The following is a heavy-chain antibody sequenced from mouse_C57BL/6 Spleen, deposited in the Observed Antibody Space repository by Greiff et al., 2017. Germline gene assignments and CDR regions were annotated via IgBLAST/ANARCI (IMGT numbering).Heavy chain of an antibody. CDR3: ARDYYGSSNGGYFDD. CDR1: GFTFSSYA. D-gene: IGHD1-1*01. CDR2: ISDGGSYT. J-gene: IGHJ2*01. V-gene: IGHV5-4*01. Sequence: EVMLVASGGGLVKPGGSLKLSCAASGFTFSSYAMSWVRQTPEKRLEWVATISDGGSYTYYPDNVKGRFTISRDNAKNNLYLQMSHLKSEDTAMYYCARDYYGSSNGGYFDDWGQGTTLTVSS.